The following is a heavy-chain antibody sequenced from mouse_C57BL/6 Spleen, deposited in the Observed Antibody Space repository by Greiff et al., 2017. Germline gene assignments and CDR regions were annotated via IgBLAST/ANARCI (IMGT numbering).Heavy chain of an antibody. CDR2: ISYDGSN. J-gene: IGHJ2*01. CDR1: GYSITSGYY. Sequence: EVKLVESGPGLVKPSQSLSLTCSVTGYSITSGYYRNWIRQFPGNKLEWMGYISYDGSNNYNPSLKNRISITRDTSKNQFFLKLNSVTTEDTATYYCARELFDDWGQGTTLTVSS. CDR3: ARELFDD. V-gene: IGHV3-6*01.